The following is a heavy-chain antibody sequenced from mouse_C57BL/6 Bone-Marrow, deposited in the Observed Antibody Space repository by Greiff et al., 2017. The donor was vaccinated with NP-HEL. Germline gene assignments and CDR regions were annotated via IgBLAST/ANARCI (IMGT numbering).Heavy chain of an antibody. J-gene: IGHJ1*03. V-gene: IGHV7-1*01. D-gene: IGHD1-1*01. CDR3: ARDAEYYGSSSHWYFDV. CDR2: SRNKANDYTT. CDR1: GFTFSDFY. Sequence: EVQRVESGGGLVQSGRSLRLSCATSGFTFSDFYMEWVRQAPGKGLEWIAASRNKANDYTTEYSASVKGRFIVSRDTSQSILYLQMNALRAEDTAIYYCARDAEYYGSSSHWYFDVWGTGTTVTASS.